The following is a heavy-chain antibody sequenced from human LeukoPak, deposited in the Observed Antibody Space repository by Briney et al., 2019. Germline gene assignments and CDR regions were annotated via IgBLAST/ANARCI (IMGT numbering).Heavy chain of an antibody. J-gene: IGHJ4*02. CDR3: ASRRIVAFDY. D-gene: IGHD5-12*01. Sequence: PSETLSLTCTVSGGSISSSSYYWGWIRQPPGKGLEWIGSIYYSGSTYYNPSLKSRVTISVDTSKNQFSLKLSSVTAADTAVYYCASRRIVAFDYWGQGTLVTVSS. CDR1: GGSISSSSYY. CDR2: IYYSGST. V-gene: IGHV4-39*07.